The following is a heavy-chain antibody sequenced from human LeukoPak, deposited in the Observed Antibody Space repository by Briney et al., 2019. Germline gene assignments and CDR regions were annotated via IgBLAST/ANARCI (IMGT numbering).Heavy chain of an antibody. D-gene: IGHD5-18*01. Sequence: SQTLSLTCTVSGGSISSGSYYWSWIREPAGKGLEWIGRIYTSGSTNYNPSLKSRVTISVDTSKNQFSLKLSSVTAADTAVYYCARDQYSYGPDYFDYWGQGTLVTVSS. CDR2: IYTSGST. V-gene: IGHV4-61*02. CDR3: ARDQYSYGPDYFDY. J-gene: IGHJ4*02. CDR1: GGSISSGSYY.